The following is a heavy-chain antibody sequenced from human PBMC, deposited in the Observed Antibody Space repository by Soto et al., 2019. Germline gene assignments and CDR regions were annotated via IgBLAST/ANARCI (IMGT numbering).Heavy chain of an antibody. CDR3: ARDASGYDSVTYYYYYYGMDV. V-gene: IGHV4-61*01. D-gene: IGHD5-12*01. Sequence: QVRLQESGPGLVKPSETVSLTCTVSGGSVSSGSYYWSWIRQPPGKGLEWIGYIYYSGSTNYNPSLKSRVTISVDTSKNQCSLKLSSVTAADTAVYYCARDASGYDSVTYYYYYYGMDVWCQGTTVTVSS. J-gene: IGHJ6*02. CDR1: GGSVSSGSYY. CDR2: IYYSGST.